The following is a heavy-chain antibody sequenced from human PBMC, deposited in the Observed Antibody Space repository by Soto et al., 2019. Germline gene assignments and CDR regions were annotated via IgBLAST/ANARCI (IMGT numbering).Heavy chain of an antibody. CDR3: ATEYYDILTGYLKSGFDY. V-gene: IGHV3-30*03. D-gene: IGHD3-9*01. CDR2: ISYDGSNK. Sequence: PGGSLNLSCAPSGLPFGSKAMPWARKAQAKGREWVAFISYDGSNKYFADSVKGRFTISRDNSKNTLYLQMNSLRAEDTAVYYCATEYYDILTGYLKSGFDYWGQGTLVTVSS. J-gene: IGHJ4*02. CDR1: GLPFGSKA.